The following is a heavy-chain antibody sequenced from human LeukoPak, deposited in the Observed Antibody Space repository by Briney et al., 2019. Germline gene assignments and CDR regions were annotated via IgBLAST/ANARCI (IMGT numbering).Heavy chain of an antibody. CDR1: GFTFSSYA. D-gene: IGHD6-19*01. CDR3: AREETSAVAGPDY. V-gene: IGHV3-33*01. Sequence: GGSLRLSCAASGFTFSSYAMHWVRQAPGKGLEWVAVIWYDGSNKYYADSVKGRFTISRDNSKNTLYLLMNSLRAEDTAVYHCAREETSAVAGPDYWGQGTLVTVSS. CDR2: IWYDGSNK. J-gene: IGHJ4*02.